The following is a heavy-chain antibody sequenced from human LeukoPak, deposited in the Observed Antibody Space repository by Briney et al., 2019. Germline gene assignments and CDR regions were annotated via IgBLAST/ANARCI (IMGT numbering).Heavy chain of an antibody. Sequence: GRSLRLSCAASGFTFDDYAMHWARQAPGKGLEWVSGISYNSDTIAYADSVKGRFTISRDNAKNPLYLQMNSLRAEDTALYYCAKDYCGGDCYSGWYFDLWGRGTLVTVSS. CDR1: GFTFDDYA. V-gene: IGHV3-9*01. CDR3: AKDYCGGDCYSGWYFDL. D-gene: IGHD2-21*02. CDR2: ISYNSDTI. J-gene: IGHJ2*01.